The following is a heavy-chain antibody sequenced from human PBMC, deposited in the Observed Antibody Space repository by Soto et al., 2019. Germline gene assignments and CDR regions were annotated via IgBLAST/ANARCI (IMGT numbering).Heavy chain of an antibody. V-gene: IGHV5-51*01. CDR1: GYSFTSYW. CDR2: IYPGDSDT. J-gene: IGHJ6*02. CDR3: ARFMQWLGTYYYAMDF. D-gene: IGHD6-19*01. Sequence: PGESLKISCKGSGYSFTSYWIGWVRQMPGKGLEWMGIIYPGDSDTRYSPSFQGQVTISADKSISTAYLQWSSLKASDTAMYYCARFMQWLGTYYYAMDFPSRGTYDTVSS.